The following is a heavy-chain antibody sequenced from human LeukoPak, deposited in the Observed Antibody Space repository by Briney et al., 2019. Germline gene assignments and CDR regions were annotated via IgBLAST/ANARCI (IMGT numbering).Heavy chain of an antibody. D-gene: IGHD1-1*01. CDR2: FYYSGST. V-gene: IGHV4-39*01. Sequence: SETLSLTCTVSGGSISSSSYYWGWIRQPPGKGLEWIGSFYYSGSTYYNPSLKSRVTIYVDTSKNQFSLKLSSVTAADTAVCYCASPTRTGPDSLYYFDYWGQGALVTVSS. CDR3: ASPTRTGPDSLYYFDY. J-gene: IGHJ4*02. CDR1: GGSISSSSYY.